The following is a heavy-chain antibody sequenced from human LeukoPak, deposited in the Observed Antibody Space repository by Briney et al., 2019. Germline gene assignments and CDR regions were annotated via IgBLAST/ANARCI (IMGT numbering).Heavy chain of an antibody. V-gene: IGHV4-39*07. CDR2: IYYSGST. CDR1: GGSISSSSYY. D-gene: IGHD3-3*01. CDR3: ARAGAPRILVQH. J-gene: IGHJ1*01. Sequence: SETLSLTCTVSGGSISSSSYYWGCIRQPPGKGLECIGSIYYSGSTYYNPSLKSRVTISVDTSKNQFSPKLSSVTAADTAVYYCARAGAPRILVQHWGQGTLVTVSS.